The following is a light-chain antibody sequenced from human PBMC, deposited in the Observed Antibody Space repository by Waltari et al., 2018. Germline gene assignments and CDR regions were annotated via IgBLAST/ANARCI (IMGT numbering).Light chain of an antibody. V-gene: IGKV1-16*01. Sequence: DIQLTQAPSTPPGSVGDCVTITCRASQSISTYLAWFQQKPGKAPKSLIYAASRLQSEVPSRFSGSGSGTEFTLTISSLQPEDFATYYCHHYDDYPYTFGQGTKLEIK. J-gene: IGKJ2*01. CDR2: AAS. CDR3: HHYDDYPYT. CDR1: QSISTY.